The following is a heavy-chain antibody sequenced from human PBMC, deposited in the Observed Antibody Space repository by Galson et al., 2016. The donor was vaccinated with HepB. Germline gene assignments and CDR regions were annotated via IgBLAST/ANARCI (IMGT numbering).Heavy chain of an antibody. CDR1: GYTFTEYY. V-gene: IGHV1-2*06. CDR2: INPNIGLT. Sequence: SVKVSCKASGYTFTEYYLHWVRQAPGQGLEWMGRINPNIGLTNIAQKFPGRVTLARETSISTAYMEVSRLTADDTAVYYCERSDKVEATFFGRRKGTAHCFVDYWGQGTLVTVSS. J-gene: IGHJ4*02. CDR3: ERSDKVEATFFGRRKGTAHCFVDY. D-gene: IGHD1-26*01.